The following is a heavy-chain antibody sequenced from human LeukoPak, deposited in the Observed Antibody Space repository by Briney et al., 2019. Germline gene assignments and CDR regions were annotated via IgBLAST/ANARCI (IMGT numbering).Heavy chain of an antibody. CDR1: GFTFSSYS. Sequence: GGSLRLSCAASGFTFSSYSMNWVRQAPGKGLEWVSSISSSSSYIYYADSVKGRFTISRDNAKNSLYLQMNSLRAEDTAVYYCARPHRGYFHYRDAFDIWGQGTMVTVSS. J-gene: IGHJ3*02. CDR2: ISSSSSYI. CDR3: ARPHRGYFHYRDAFDI. V-gene: IGHV3-21*01. D-gene: IGHD3-9*01.